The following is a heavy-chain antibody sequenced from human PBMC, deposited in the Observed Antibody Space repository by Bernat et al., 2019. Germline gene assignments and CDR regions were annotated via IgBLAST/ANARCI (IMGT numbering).Heavy chain of an antibody. D-gene: IGHD3-3*01. CDR1: GYTFTSYG. CDR3: AGDQGATIFALPHDY. V-gene: IGHV1-18*04. CDR2: ISAYNGNT. J-gene: IGHJ4*02. Sequence: QVQLVQSGAEVKKPGASVKVSCKASGYTFTSYGISWVRQAPGQGLEWMGWISAYNGNTNYAQKLQGRVTMTTGTSTSTAYMKLRSLGSDDTAVYYCAGDQGATIFALPHDYWGQGTLVTVSS.